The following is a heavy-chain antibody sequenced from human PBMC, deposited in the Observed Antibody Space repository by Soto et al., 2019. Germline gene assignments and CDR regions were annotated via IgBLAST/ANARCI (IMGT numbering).Heavy chain of an antibody. D-gene: IGHD3-16*01. CDR3: ARGCPSTFGGVPHYS. V-gene: IGHV1-2*04. Sequence: ASVKVSCKASGYTFTGYYMHWVRQAPGQGLEWMGWINPNSGGTNYAQKFQGWVTMTRDTSISTAYMELSRLRSDDTAVYYCARGCPSTFGGVPHYSWGQGTMVSV. CDR1: GYTFTGYY. J-gene: IGHJ3*02. CDR2: INPNSGGT.